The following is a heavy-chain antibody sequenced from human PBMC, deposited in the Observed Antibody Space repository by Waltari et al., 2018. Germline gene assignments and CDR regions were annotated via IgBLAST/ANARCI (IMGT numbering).Heavy chain of an antibody. CDR1: GFTFGDYA. V-gene: IGHV3-49*04. J-gene: IGHJ4*02. Sequence: EVQLVESGGGLVQPGRSLRLSCTASGFTFGDYAMSWVRQAPGQGLEWVGFIRSRAYGGRTECAASVRGRFTISRDDSKGLAYLQMNSLKTEDAAVYYCTRREDVDTAMVDFDYWGQGALVTVSS. CDR3: TRREDVDTAMVDFDY. CDR2: IRSRAYGGRT. D-gene: IGHD5-18*01.